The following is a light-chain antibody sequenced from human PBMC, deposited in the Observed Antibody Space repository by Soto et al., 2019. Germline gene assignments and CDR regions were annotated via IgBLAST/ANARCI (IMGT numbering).Light chain of an antibody. CDR2: DVS. V-gene: IGKV1-5*01. CDR3: QQYNSYPLT. Sequence: DKVTITCQESQTISSWLAWYQQKPGKAPKLLIYDVSSWASGVPAKFSGSGSGTEFTLTISSLEPDDFATYYCQQYNSYPLTFGAGTKVDI. CDR1: QTISSW. J-gene: IGKJ4*02.